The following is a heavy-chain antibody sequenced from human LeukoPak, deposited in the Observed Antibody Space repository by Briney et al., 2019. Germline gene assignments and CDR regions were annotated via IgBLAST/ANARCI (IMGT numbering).Heavy chain of an antibody. CDR1: GFTLSSYW. D-gene: IGHD3-3*01. CDR3: ARVGPSITIFGVAPNIMDYYYMDV. CDR2: IKHGGSEK. V-gene: IGHV3-7*01. J-gene: IGHJ6*03. Sequence: PGGSLRLSCAASGFTLSSYWMSWVRQAPGKGLEWVANIKHGGSEKYYVDSVKGRFTISRDDAKNSLYLQMNSLRAEDTAVYYCARVGPSITIFGVAPNIMDYYYMDVWGKGTTVTVSS.